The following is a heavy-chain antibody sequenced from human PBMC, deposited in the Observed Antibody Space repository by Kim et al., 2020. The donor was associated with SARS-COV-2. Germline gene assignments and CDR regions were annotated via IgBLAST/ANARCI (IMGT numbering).Heavy chain of an antibody. CDR1: GFTFRSYG. Sequence: GGSLRLSCAASGFTFRSYGMHWVRQAPGKGLEWVAVISYDVSNKYYADSVKGRFTISRDNSKNTLYLQMNSLRPDDTAVYYCAKGLHGGYVGGFDYWGQGALVTVSS. CDR2: ISYDVSNK. J-gene: IGHJ4*02. V-gene: IGHV3-30*18. D-gene: IGHD5-12*01. CDR3: AKGLHGGYVGGFDY.